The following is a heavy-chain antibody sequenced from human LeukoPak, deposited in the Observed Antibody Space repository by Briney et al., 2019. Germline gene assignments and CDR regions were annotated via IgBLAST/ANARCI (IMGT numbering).Heavy chain of an antibody. CDR2: IKQDGSEK. Sequence: GGSLRLSCAASGFTFSSYWMSWVRQAPGKGLEWVANIKQDGSEKYYVDSVKGRFTISRDNAKNSLYLQMNSLRAKDTAVYYCARDRQWLVRGYYYGMDVWGQGTTVTVSS. CDR3: ARDRQWLVRGYYYGMDV. D-gene: IGHD6-19*01. CDR1: GFTFSSYW. V-gene: IGHV3-7*01. J-gene: IGHJ6*02.